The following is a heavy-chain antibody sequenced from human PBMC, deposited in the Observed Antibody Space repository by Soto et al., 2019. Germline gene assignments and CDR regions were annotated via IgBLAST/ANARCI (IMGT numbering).Heavy chain of an antibody. Sequence: SLTCAVYGGSFSGYYWIWIRQPPGKGLEWIGEINHSGSTNYNPSLKSRVTISVDTSKNQFSLKLSSVTAADTAVYYCARAKGRAAPTPAYYYYYGMDVWGQGTTVTVSS. CDR2: INHSGST. D-gene: IGHD1-26*01. V-gene: IGHV4-34*01. CDR1: GGSFSGYY. CDR3: ARAKGRAAPTPAYYYYYGMDV. J-gene: IGHJ6*02.